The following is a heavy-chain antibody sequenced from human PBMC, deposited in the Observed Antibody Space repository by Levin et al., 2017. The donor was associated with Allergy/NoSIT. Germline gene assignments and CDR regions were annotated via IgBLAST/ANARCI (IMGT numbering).Heavy chain of an antibody. Sequence: KVSCKGSGYSFTNYWIGWVRQMPGKGLEWMGIIYPNDSDTRYSPSFQGQVTISADKSLSTAYLQWSSLKASDTAMYYCARQAYSNYREYFQYWGQGTLVTVSS. V-gene: IGHV5-51*01. J-gene: IGHJ1*01. CDR1: GYSFTNYW. D-gene: IGHD4-11*01. CDR2: IYPNDSDT. CDR3: ARQAYSNYREYFQY.